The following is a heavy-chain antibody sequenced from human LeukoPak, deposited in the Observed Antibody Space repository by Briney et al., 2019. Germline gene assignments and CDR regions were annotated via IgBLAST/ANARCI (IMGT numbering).Heavy chain of an antibody. CDR1: GFTVSSNH. Sequence: GGSLRLSCAASGFTVSSNHMIWVRRAPGKGPEWVSVLYSGGSTYYADSVKGRLTISRDNSKNTLYLQMNSLRPEDTAVYHCAAGQTLWNYFDFWGQGTLVTVSS. J-gene: IGHJ4*02. V-gene: IGHV3-66*02. CDR2: LYSGGST. D-gene: IGHD3-10*01. CDR3: AAGQTLWNYFDF.